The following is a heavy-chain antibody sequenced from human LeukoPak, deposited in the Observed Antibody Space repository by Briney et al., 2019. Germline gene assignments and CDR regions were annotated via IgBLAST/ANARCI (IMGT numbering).Heavy chain of an antibody. CDR1: GFTFSSFW. D-gene: IGHD1-26*01. CDR2: INSDGFST. J-gene: IGHJ4*02. CDR3: ARGTSGGYFEY. Sequence: PGGSLRLSCAASGFTFSSFWIHWVRQVPGRGLVWVSRINSDGFSTSYTDSVKGRFTISRDNAKNTLYLQMNSLRAEDTAVYYCARGTSGGYFEYWGQGTLVTVSS. V-gene: IGHV3-74*01.